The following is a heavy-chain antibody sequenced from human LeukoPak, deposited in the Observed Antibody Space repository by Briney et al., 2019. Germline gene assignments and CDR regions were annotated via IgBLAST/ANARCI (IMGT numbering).Heavy chain of an antibody. CDR1: GGTFSSYA. J-gene: IGHJ3*02. CDR2: IIPILGIA. V-gene: IGHV1-69*04. Sequence: ASVKVSCKASGGTFSSYAISWVRQAPGQGLEWMGRIIPILGIANYAQRFQGRVTITADKSTSTAYMELSSLRSEDTAVYYCARDSAVAALGDAFDIWGQGTMVTVSS. D-gene: IGHD6-19*01. CDR3: ARDSAVAALGDAFDI.